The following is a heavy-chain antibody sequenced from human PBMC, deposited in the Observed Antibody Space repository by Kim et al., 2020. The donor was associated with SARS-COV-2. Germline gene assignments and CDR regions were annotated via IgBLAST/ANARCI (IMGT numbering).Heavy chain of an antibody. J-gene: IGHJ4*02. Sequence: SETLSLTCAVYGGSFSGYYWSWIRQPPGKGLEWIGEINHSGSPNYNPSLKSRVTISVDTSKNQFSLKLSSVTAADTAVYYCASGLDTAMVRYFDYWGQGTLVTVSS. D-gene: IGHD5-18*01. V-gene: IGHV4-34*01. CDR3: ASGLDTAMVRYFDY. CDR1: GGSFSGYY. CDR2: INHSGSP.